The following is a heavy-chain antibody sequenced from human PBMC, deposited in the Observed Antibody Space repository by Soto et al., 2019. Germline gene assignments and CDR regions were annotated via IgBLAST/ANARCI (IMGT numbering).Heavy chain of an antibody. J-gene: IGHJ6*03. Sequence: EVQLLESGGGLVQPGGSLRLSCAASGFTFSDYSMNWVRQAPGRGLEWVSTISSGGLSTYYAYSVQGRFTISRDNSNDKVYLQMNNRRAEDTAVYYCSKAPGDYYYMDVWGKGTTVTVSS. CDR1: GFTFSDYS. CDR2: ISSGGLST. CDR3: SKAPGDYYYMDV. V-gene: IGHV3-23*01.